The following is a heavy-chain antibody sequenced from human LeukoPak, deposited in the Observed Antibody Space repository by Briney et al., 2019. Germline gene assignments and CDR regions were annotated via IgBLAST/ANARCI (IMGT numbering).Heavy chain of an antibody. Sequence: GSLRLSCAASELTLSDNYMSWIRQPPGKGLEWIGEINHSGSTNYNPSLKSRVTISVDTSKNQFSLKLSSVTAADTAVYYCARGLWDYSSGWAFDIWGQGTMVTVSS. CDR1: ELTLSDNY. CDR3: ARGLWDYSSGWAFDI. D-gene: IGHD6-19*01. J-gene: IGHJ3*02. CDR2: INHSGST. V-gene: IGHV4-34*01.